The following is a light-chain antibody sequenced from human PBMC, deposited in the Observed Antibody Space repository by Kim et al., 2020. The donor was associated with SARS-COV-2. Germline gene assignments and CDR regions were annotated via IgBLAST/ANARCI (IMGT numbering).Light chain of an antibody. Sequence: LCPGEKATRSCRASQSVSNNFLAWYQQKRGQAPRLLIYGASSRATGIPDRFSGSGSGTDFTLTIKRLEPEDFAVYYCHQYGSSPLTFGQGTKLEI. CDR1: QSVSNNF. CDR2: GAS. J-gene: IGKJ2*01. CDR3: HQYGSSPLT. V-gene: IGKV3-20*01.